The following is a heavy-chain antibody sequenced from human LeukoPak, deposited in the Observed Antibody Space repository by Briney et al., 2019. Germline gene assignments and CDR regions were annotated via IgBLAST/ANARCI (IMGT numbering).Heavy chain of an antibody. CDR3: AKEIRFLEWLPLPYFDY. Sequence: GGSLRLSCVASGVTLSNYAMSWARQAPGKGLEWVSGISSSGSGGNTYYADSVKGRFTISRDSSRNTLYLQMNSLRAEDTAVYYCAKEIRFLEWLPLPYFDYWGQGTLVTVSS. D-gene: IGHD3-3*01. CDR1: GVTLSNYA. CDR2: ISSSGSGGNT. J-gene: IGHJ4*02. V-gene: IGHV3-23*01.